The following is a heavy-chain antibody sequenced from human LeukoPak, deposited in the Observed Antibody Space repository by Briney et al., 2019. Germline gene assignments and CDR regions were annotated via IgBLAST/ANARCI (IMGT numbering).Heavy chain of an antibody. CDR1: GGSISSSSYY. J-gene: IGHJ4*02. D-gene: IGHD1-26*01. V-gene: IGHV4-39*07. CDR2: IYYSGST. CDR3: ARDRIVGATNPIYYFDY. Sequence: SETLSLTCTVSGGSISSSSYYWGWIRQPPGKGLEWIGSIYYSGSTYYNPSLKSRVTISVGTSKNQFSLKLSSVTAADTAVYYCARDRIVGATNPIYYFDYWGQGTLVTVSS.